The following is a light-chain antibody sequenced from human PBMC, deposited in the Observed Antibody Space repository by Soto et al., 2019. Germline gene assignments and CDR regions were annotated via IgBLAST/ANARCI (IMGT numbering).Light chain of an antibody. CDR2: GAS. Sequence: EIVMTQSPATLSVSPGERATLSCRASQSVSSNLAWYQQKPCQAPRLLIYGASPRATGIAARFSGSGSGTEFTLTISCRQSEDFAVYYCQQYNNWPYTFGQGTKLEIK. V-gene: IGKV3-15*01. J-gene: IGKJ2*01. CDR3: QQYNNWPYT. CDR1: QSVSSN.